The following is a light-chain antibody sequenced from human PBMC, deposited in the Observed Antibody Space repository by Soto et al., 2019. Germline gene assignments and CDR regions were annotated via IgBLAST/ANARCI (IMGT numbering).Light chain of an antibody. CDR1: TSDIVVYNF. CDR3: SSYPYNTVP. CDR2: DVN. V-gene: IGLV2-14*03. J-gene: IGLJ2*01. Sequence: QSALTQPASVSGSPGQSITISCTGTTSDIVVYNFVSWYQQHPGKAPKLLIYDVNNRAFGVSTRFSGSKSGNTASLTRASLRAEEEADYYSSSYPYNTVPFGGGTKLTVL.